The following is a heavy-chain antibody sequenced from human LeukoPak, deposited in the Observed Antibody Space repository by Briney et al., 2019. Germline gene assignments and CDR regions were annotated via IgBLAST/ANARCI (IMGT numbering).Heavy chain of an antibody. CDR1: GFTFSHYG. CDR3: TKYRSGDFDYYPDLDS. J-gene: IGHJ4*02. Sequence: GGSLRLSCAASGFTFSHYGMHWVRQAPGKGLEWVAFTRYDESLKYYAGSVRGRFTISRDNSKNTLYLQMNSLRTEDTAIYYCTKYRSGDFDYYPDLDSWGQGILVTVSS. D-gene: IGHD3-9*01. V-gene: IGHV3-30*02. CDR2: TRYDESLK.